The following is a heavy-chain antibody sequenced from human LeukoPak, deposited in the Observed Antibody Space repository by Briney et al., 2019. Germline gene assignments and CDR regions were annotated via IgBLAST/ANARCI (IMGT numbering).Heavy chain of an antibody. J-gene: IGHJ6*03. V-gene: IGHV4-39*01. CDR2: IYYSGST. Sequence: PSETLSLTCTVSGGSISSSSYYWGWIRQPPGKGLEWIGSIYYSGSTYYNPSLKSRVTISVDTSKNQFSLKLSSVTAADTAVYYCARHRVVPAAIYSYYYYMDVWGKGTTVTVSS. CDR1: GGSISSSSYY. D-gene: IGHD2-2*02. CDR3: ARHRVVPAAIYSYYYYMDV.